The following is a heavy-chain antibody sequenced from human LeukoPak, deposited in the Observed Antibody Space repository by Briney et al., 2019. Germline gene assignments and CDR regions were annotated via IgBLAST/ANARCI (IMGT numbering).Heavy chain of an antibody. J-gene: IGHJ1*01. CDR3: AGGALDY. D-gene: IGHD3-16*01. Sequence: PGGSLRLSCAASGFTFSDYWMTWVRQAPGQGLAWVAHINQDGSEQHFVGSVQGRFTISRDNAKNSLYLQTDSLRAEDTAVYYCAGGALDYWGQGTPVTVSS. CDR1: GFTFSDYW. CDR2: INQDGSEQ. V-gene: IGHV3-7*04.